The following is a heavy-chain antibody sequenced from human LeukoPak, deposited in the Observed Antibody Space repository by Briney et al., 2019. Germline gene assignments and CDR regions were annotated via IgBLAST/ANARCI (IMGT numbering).Heavy chain of an antibody. CDR3: ARDRLYGGTGYYYYGMDV. D-gene: IGHD4-23*01. J-gene: IGHJ6*02. CDR1: GFTVSSNY. Sequence: GGSLRLSCAASGFTVSSNYMSWVRQAPGKGLEWVSVIYSGGSTYYADSVKGRFTISRDNSKNTLYLQMNSLRAEDTAVYYCARDRLYGGTGYYYYGMDVWGQGTTVTVSS. CDR2: IYSGGST. V-gene: IGHV3-53*01.